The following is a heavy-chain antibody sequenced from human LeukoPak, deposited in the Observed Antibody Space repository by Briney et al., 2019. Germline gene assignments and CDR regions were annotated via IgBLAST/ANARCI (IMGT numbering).Heavy chain of an antibody. D-gene: IGHD6-19*01. V-gene: IGHV5-51*01. CDR2: IYPGDSET. Sequence: GESLKISCKVSGYSFTSYWIGWVRQMPGKGLEYMGIIYPGDSETRYSPSFKGQVTISADKSISTAYLQWSSLKASDTAMYYCASAAGYSSGWYVYWGQGTLVTVSS. J-gene: IGHJ4*02. CDR1: GYSFTSYW. CDR3: ASAAGYSSGWYVY.